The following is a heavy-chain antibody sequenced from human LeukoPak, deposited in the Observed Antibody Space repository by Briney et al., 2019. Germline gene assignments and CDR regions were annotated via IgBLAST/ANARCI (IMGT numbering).Heavy chain of an antibody. CDR1: GASISDNY. CDR2: TYTSGDT. CDR3: TIGATSGSLAH. Sequence: SETLSLTCTVSGASISDNYWSWSRQPAGKALEWIGRTYTSGDTNYNPSLKSRVRVSMDTSKNQFSLNMRYVTAADTAVYYCTIGATSGSLAHWGPGILVTVSS. V-gene: IGHV4-4*07. D-gene: IGHD6-13*01. J-gene: IGHJ4*02.